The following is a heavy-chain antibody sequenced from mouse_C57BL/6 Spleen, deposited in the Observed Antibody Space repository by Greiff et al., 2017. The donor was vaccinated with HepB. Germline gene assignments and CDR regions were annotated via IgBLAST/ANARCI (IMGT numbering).Heavy chain of an antibody. CDR3: ARYDGSTGYFDV. Sequence: EVMLVESGGGLVQPGGSLSLSCAASGFTFTDYYMSWVRQPPGKALEWLGFIRNKANGYTTEYSASVKGRFTISRDNSQSILYLQMNALGAEDSAPYYCARYDGSTGYFDVWGTGTTVTVSS. D-gene: IGHD2-3*01. J-gene: IGHJ1*03. V-gene: IGHV7-3*01. CDR2: IRNKANGYTT. CDR1: GFTFTDYY.